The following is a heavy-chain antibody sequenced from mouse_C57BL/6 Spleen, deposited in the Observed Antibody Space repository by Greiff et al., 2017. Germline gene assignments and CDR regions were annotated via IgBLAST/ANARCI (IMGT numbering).Heavy chain of an antibody. Sequence: VQLKQPGAELVRPGSSVKLSCKASGYTFTSYWMHWVKQRPQKGLEWIGTINPSDGDTNYNQEFKDKATLTVDKSSSTAYMQLSSLTSEDSAVYYCARWAYYVSSYYIDYWGQGTTLTVSS. CDR2: INPSDGDT. CDR3: ARWAYYVSSYYIDY. J-gene: IGHJ2*01. V-gene: IGHV1-52*01. CDR1: GYTFTSYW. D-gene: IGHD1-1*01.